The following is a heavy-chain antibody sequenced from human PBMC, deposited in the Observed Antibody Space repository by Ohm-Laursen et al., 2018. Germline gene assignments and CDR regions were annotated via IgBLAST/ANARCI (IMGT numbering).Heavy chain of an antibody. V-gene: IGHV4-4*07. CDR1: GGSISSYY. Sequence: SEILSLTCTVSGGSISSYYWSWIRQPAGKGLEWIGRIYSSGSANYNPSLKSRVTMSVDTSKSQFSLKVNSVTAADTAVYYCARSFDTYYFDLWGQGTLVTVSS. J-gene: IGHJ4*02. CDR2: IYSSGSA. CDR3: ARSFDTYYFDL.